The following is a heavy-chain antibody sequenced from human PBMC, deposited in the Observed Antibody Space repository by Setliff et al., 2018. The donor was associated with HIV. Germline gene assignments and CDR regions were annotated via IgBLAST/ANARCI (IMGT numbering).Heavy chain of an antibody. CDR1: GGTFSSYA. V-gene: IGHV1-69*05. CDR3: ARDGGPGSGWGDYSYYFSMDV. Sequence: GASVKVSCKASGGTFSSYAISWVRQAPGQGLEWMGGIIPIFGTANYAQKFQGRVTITTDESTSTAYMELSSLRSEDTAVYYCARDGGPGSGWGDYSYYFSMDVWGKGTTVTVSS. CDR2: IIPIFGTA. D-gene: IGHD6-19*01. J-gene: IGHJ6*03.